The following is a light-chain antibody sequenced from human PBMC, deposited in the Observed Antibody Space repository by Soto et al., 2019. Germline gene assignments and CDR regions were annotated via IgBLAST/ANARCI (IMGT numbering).Light chain of an antibody. CDR1: SSDVGGYDY. V-gene: IGLV2-14*03. J-gene: IGLJ2*01. CDR2: EVF. Sequence: QSALTQPASVSGSPGQSITISCTGTSSDVGGYDYVSWYQQHPGKVPKLMIYEVFRRPSGISDRFSGSKSGNTASLTISGLQAAEEADYYCCSYTTDSTFVFGGGNQLPVL. CDR3: CSYTTDSTFV.